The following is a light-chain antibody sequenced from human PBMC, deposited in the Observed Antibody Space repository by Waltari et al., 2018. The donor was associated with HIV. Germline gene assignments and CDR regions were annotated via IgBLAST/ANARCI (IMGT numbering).Light chain of an antibody. Sequence: QSALTQPASVSGSPGQSITISCTGTSNDIGAYDYVSGYQQLRGSLPKLIIFEVRNRPSGVSSRFSGSKSGNTASLTISGLQAEDEADYYCSSYRSTVGVVFGGGTKVTVL. J-gene: IGLJ3*02. CDR3: SSYRSTVGVV. CDR1: SNDIGAYDY. CDR2: EVR. V-gene: IGLV2-14*01.